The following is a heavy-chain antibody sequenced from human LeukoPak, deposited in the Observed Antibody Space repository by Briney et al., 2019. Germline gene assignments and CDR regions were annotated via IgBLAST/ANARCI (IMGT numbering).Heavy chain of an antibody. V-gene: IGHV7-4-1*02. CDR1: GYTFTSYA. CDR3: ARGTPYCSSTSCYPVDY. Sequence: ASVKVYCKASGYTFTSYAMNWVRQAPGQGLEWMGWINTNTGNPTYAQGFTGRFVFSLDTSVSTAYLQISSLKAEDTAVYYCARGTPYCSSTSCYPVDYWGQGTLVTVSS. CDR2: INTNTGNP. D-gene: IGHD2-2*01. J-gene: IGHJ4*02.